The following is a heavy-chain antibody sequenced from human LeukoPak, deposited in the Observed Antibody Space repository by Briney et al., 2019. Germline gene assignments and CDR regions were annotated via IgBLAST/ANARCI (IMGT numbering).Heavy chain of an antibody. J-gene: IGHJ2*01. CDR3: ARVWRGNIAAAGYWYFDL. Sequence: SETLSLTCAVSGGSISSSNWWSWVRQPPGKGLEWIGEIYHSGSTNYNPSLKSRVTISVDTSKNQFSLKLSSVTAADTAVYYCARVWRGNIAAAGYWYFDLWGRGTLVTVSS. V-gene: IGHV4-4*02. CDR1: GGSISSSNW. CDR2: IYHSGST. D-gene: IGHD6-13*01.